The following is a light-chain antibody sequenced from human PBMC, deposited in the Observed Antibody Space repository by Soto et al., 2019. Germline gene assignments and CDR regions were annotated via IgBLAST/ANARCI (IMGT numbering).Light chain of an antibody. J-gene: IGKJ1*01. CDR2: DAS. CDR1: QSVSSY. CDR3: LLRSNWPPA. V-gene: IGKV3-11*01. Sequence: GWPTHSYRASQSVSSYLAWYQQKPGQAPRLLIYDASNRATGIPARFSGSGSGTDFTLTNSSLEPEDCTLDDSLLRSNWPPAFVLGTKVDIK.